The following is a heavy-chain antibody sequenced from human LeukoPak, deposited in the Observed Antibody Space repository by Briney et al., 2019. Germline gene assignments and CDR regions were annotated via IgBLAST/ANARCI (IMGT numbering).Heavy chain of an antibody. CDR1: GFTFANYA. CDR2: ISGSGSNT. CDR3: AKERGISYTNEFDY. J-gene: IGHJ4*02. V-gene: IGHV3-23*01. D-gene: IGHD2-8*01. Sequence: PGGSLRLSCAASGFTFANYAMTWVRQAPGKGLDWVSLISGSGSNTYYTDSVQGRFTISRDNSRNTLYLQMSSLRAEDTAIYYCAKERGISYTNEFDYWGQGALVTVSS.